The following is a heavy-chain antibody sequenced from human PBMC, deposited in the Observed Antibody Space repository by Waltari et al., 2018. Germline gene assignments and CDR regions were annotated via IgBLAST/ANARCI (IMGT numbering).Heavy chain of an antibody. D-gene: IGHD3-10*01. CDR1: GVALCSYS. CDR2: INKNGGET. CDR3: AKDPVGVRGMRTFDS. V-gene: IGHV3-23*01. Sequence: EEQLLQSGGKLVQPGGSLRLSCASSGVALCSYSMGWVCQSPGEGLEWVSSINKNGGETNDARSVKGRFTISRDNSQNTLFLQLSSLRADDTATYYCAKDPVGVRGMRTFDSWGQGTLVTVAS. J-gene: IGHJ4*02.